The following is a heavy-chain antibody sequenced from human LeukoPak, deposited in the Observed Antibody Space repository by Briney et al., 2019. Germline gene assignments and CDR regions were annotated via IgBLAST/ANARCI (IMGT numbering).Heavy chain of an antibody. Sequence: GGSLRLSCAASGFTFSSYAMSWVRQAPGKGLEWVSAISGSGGSTYYADSVKGRFTISRDNSKNTLYLQMNSLRAEDTAVYYCAKVGPKGDIVVVQGYYFDYWGQGTLVTVSS. J-gene: IGHJ4*02. CDR3: AKVGPKGDIVVVQGYYFDY. CDR1: GFTFSSYA. CDR2: ISGSGGST. V-gene: IGHV3-23*01. D-gene: IGHD2-2*01.